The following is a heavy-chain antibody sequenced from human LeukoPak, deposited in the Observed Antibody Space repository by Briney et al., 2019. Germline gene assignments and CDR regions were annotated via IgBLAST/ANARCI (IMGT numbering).Heavy chain of an antibody. D-gene: IGHD3-10*01. J-gene: IGHJ4*02. CDR1: GGSISNYY. CDR3: ARVSGTYSYYFDN. V-gene: IGHV4-59*08. CDR2: IYYSGST. Sequence: KPSETLSLTCTVSGGSISNYYWNWIRQPPGKGLEWIGYIYYSGSTNYNPSLKSRVTISVDTSKNQFSLKLTSVTAADTAVYYCARVSGTYSYYFDNWGQGTLVTVSS.